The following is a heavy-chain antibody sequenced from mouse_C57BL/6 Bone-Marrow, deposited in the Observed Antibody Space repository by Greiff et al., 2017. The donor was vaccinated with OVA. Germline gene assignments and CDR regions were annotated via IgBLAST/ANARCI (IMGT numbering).Heavy chain of an antibody. CDR1: GYAFTNYL. Sequence: QVQLQQSGAELVRPGTSVKVSCKASGYAFTNYLIEWVKQRPGQGLEWIGVINPGSGGTNYNEKFKGKATLTADKSSSPAYMQLSSLTSEDSAVYFCARGDTTVVADWYFDVWGTGTTVTGSS. D-gene: IGHD1-1*01. CDR3: ARGDTTVVADWYFDV. CDR2: INPGSGGT. J-gene: IGHJ1*03. V-gene: IGHV1-54*01.